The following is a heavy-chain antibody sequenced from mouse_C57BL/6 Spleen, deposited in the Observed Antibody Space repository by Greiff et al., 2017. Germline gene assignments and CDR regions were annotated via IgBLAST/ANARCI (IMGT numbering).Heavy chain of an antibody. J-gene: IGHJ1*03. V-gene: IGHV1-64*01. Sequence: QVQLQQPGAELVKPGASVKLSCKASGYTFTSYWMHWVKQRHGQGLEWIGMIHPNSGSTNYNEKFKRKATMTVDKSSSTAYMLLSSLASEDSAVYYCALYEYCDVWGTGTTVTVSS. CDR1: GYTFTSYW. CDR2: IHPNSGST. D-gene: IGHD1-1*01. CDR3: ALYEYCDV.